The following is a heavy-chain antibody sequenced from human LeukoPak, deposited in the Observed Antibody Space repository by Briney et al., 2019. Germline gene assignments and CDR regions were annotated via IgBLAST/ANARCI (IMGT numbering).Heavy chain of an antibody. CDR1: GVSMRSYY. D-gene: IGHD1-26*01. CDR3: ARGSGSATWEAFDI. Sequence: SETLSRTCTVSGVSMRSYYWSWIRQPAGKGLEWIGRILSTEIKDYNPSLKSRVTMSIDTSRNQFSLRLKAVTAADTAVYYCARGSGSATWEAFDIWGQGTMVTVSS. V-gene: IGHV4-4*07. CDR2: ILSTEIK. J-gene: IGHJ3*02.